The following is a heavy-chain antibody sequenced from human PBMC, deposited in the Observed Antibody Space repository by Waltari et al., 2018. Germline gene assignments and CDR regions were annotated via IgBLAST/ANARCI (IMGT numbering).Heavy chain of an antibody. CDR2: IDYRCGT. V-gene: IGHV4-31*03. Sequence: QVQLQESGPGLVKPSQTLSLTCTVSGGSISSGGYYWSWIRQHPGQGVGGFGYIDYRCGTYYDPALKSRVTISVDTSKNQFSLKLSSVTAADTAVYYCARGSLVSGGAFDIWGQGTMVTVSS. CDR3: ARGSLVSGGAFDI. J-gene: IGHJ3*02. D-gene: IGHD2-15*01. CDR1: GGSISSGGYY.